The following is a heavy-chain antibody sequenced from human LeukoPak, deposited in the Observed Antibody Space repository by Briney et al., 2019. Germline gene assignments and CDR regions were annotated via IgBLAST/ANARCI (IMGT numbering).Heavy chain of an antibody. Sequence: SETLSLTCAVSGGSISSSNWWSWVRQPPGKGLEWIGEIYHSGSTNYNPSLKSRVTISVDKSKNQFSLKLSSVTAADTAVYYCARDRAVKGIAAAQGGELDYWGQGTLVTVSS. J-gene: IGHJ4*02. V-gene: IGHV4-4*02. CDR2: IYHSGST. CDR1: GGSISSSNW. D-gene: IGHD6-13*01. CDR3: ARDRAVKGIAAAQGGELDY.